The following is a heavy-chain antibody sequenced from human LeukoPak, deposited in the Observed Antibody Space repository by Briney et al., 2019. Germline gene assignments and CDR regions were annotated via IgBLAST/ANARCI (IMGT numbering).Heavy chain of an antibody. V-gene: IGHV1-46*01. J-gene: IGHJ4*02. CDR2: INPSGGST. Sequence: ASVKVSCKASGYTFTRYYMHWVRQAPGQGLEWMGIINPSGGSTSYAQKFQGRVTMTRDTSTSTVYMELSSLRSEDTAVYYCARAPTTVYSYGCIDYWGQGTLVTVSS. D-gene: IGHD5-18*01. CDR1: GYTFTRYY. CDR3: ARAPTTVYSYGCIDY.